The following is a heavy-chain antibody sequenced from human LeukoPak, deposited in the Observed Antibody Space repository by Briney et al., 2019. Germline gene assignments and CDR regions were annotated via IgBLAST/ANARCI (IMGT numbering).Heavy chain of an antibody. D-gene: IGHD3-10*01. V-gene: IGHV4-34*01. CDR1: GGSFSVYY. CDR2: INHSGST. CDR3: ARGGGDNWFDP. Sequence: SETLSLTCAVYGGSFSVYYWSWIRQPPGKGLEWIGEINHSGSTNYNPSLKSRVTISVDTSKNQFSLKLSSVTAADTAVYYCARGGGDNWFDPWAREPWSPSPQ. J-gene: IGHJ5*02.